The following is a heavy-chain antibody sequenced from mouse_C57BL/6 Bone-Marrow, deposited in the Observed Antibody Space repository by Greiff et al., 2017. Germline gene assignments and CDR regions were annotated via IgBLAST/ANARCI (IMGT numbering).Heavy chain of an antibody. D-gene: IGHD2-2*01. CDR1: GFTFSDYY. J-gene: IGHJ3*01. Sequence: EVKLVESGGGLVQPGGSLKLSCAASGFTFSDYYMYWVRQTPEKRLEWVAYISNGGGSTYYPDTVKGRFTISRDNAKNTLYLQMSRLKSEDTAMYYCASFGLFAYWGQGTLVTVSA. CDR2: ISNGGGST. CDR3: ASFGLFAY. V-gene: IGHV5-12*01.